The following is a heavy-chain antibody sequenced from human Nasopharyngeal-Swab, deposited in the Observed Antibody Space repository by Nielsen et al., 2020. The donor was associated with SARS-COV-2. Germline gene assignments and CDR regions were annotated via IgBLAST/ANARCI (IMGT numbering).Heavy chain of an antibody. CDR2: INHSGST. Sequence: SETLSLTCAVYGGSISGYYWSWIRQPPGKGLEWIGEINHSGSTNYNPSLKSRVTISVDTSKNQFSLKLSSVTAADTAVYYCARGAGSSGWYVVDYWGQGTLVTVSS. CDR1: GGSISGYY. CDR3: ARGAGSSGWYVVDY. V-gene: IGHV4-34*01. J-gene: IGHJ4*02. D-gene: IGHD6-19*01.